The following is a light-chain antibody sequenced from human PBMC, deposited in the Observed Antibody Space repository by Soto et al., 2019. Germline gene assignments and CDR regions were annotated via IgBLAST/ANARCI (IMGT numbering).Light chain of an antibody. Sequence: AIQMTQSPSSLSASVGDRVALTCRASQGIRNDLGWYQQKPGKAPNLLIYAASNLESGVPSRFSGSGSGTDFTLTISSLQPEDFATYYCLQDHNYPYTFGQWTKLEIK. CDR2: AAS. CDR1: QGIRND. V-gene: IGKV1-6*01. CDR3: LQDHNYPYT. J-gene: IGKJ2*01.